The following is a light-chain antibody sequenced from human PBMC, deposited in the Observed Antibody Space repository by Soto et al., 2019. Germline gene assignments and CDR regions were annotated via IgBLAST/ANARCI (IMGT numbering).Light chain of an antibody. CDR1: SSKIGNNY. V-gene: IGLV1-51*01. J-gene: IGLJ2*01. CDR3: GTWDSSLSAVV. Sequence: QSVLTQPPSVSAAPGQKVTISCSGSSSKIGNNYVSWYQQLPGTAPKLLIYDSNKRPSGIPDRFSGSKSGTSATLGITGLQTGDEADYYCGTWDSSLSAVVFGGGTKLSVL. CDR2: DSN.